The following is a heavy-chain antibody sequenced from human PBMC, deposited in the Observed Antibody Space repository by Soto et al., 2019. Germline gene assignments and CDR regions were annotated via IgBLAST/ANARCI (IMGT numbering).Heavy chain of an antibody. D-gene: IGHD4-17*01. Sequence: GGSLRLSCAASGFIFSRYAMHWVRQAPGKGLEWVAVISHDGSNEYYADSMEGRFTISRDNSKNTLYLQMNSLRAEDTAVYYCAKDFDYGGNSNWGQGTLVTVSS. J-gene: IGHJ4*02. V-gene: IGHV3-30*18. CDR3: AKDFDYGGNSN. CDR2: ISHDGSNE. CDR1: GFIFSRYA.